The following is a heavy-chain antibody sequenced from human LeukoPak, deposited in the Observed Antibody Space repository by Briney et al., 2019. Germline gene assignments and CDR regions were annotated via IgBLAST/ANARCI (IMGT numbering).Heavy chain of an antibody. D-gene: IGHD4-17*01. CDR2: IKQDGSEK. Sequence: GGSLRLSCAASGFTFSSYWMSWVRQAPGKGLEWVANIKQDGSEKYYVDSVKGRFTISRDNAKNSLYLQMNSLRAEDTAVYYCAREADGDYLPDYFDYWGQGTLVTVSS. J-gene: IGHJ4*02. CDR3: AREADGDYLPDYFDY. V-gene: IGHV3-7*03. CDR1: GFTFSSYW.